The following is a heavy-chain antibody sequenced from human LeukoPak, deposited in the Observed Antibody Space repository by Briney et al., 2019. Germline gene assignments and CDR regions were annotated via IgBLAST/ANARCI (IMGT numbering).Heavy chain of an antibody. CDR1: GYTFTSYG. Sequence: ASVKVSCKASGYTFTSYGISWVRQAPGQGLEWMGWISAYNGNTNYAQKLQGRVTMTTDTSTSTAYMELRSLRSDDTAVYYCARVQWLTSYPYYYYYGMDVWGQGTTVTVSS. V-gene: IGHV1-18*01. CDR3: ARVQWLTSYPYYYYYGMDV. J-gene: IGHJ6*02. D-gene: IGHD6-19*01. CDR2: ISAYNGNT.